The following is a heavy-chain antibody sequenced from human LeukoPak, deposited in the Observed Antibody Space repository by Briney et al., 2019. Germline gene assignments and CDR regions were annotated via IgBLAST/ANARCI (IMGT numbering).Heavy chain of an antibody. CDR3: VTYYFDSSGPKKNY. V-gene: IGHV4-34*01. CDR1: GGSFSGYY. D-gene: IGHD3-22*01. Sequence: LXLTXAVXGGSFSGYYWSWLRQPPGKGLEWIGEINHSGSTNYNPSLKSRVTISVDTSKKQFSLKLSSVTAADTAVYYCVTYYFDSSGPKKNYWGQGTLVTVSS. CDR2: INHSGST. J-gene: IGHJ4*02.